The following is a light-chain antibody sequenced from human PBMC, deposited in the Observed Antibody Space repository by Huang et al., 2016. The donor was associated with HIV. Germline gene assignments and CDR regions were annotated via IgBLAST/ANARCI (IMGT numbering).Light chain of an antibody. V-gene: IGKV1-5*03. Sequence: DIQMTQSPSTLSASVGDRVTITCRASQSISSWLAWYQQKPGKAPKLLMYKAASLESGVPSRFSGGGSGTEFTLTISSLQPDDFATYFCQQYHSYSWTFGQGTRVEIK. CDR2: KAA. CDR1: QSISSW. CDR3: QQYHSYSWT. J-gene: IGKJ1*01.